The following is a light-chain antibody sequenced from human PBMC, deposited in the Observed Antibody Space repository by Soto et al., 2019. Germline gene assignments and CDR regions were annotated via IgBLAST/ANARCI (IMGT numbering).Light chain of an antibody. CDR1: QSISSY. CDR2: AAS. Sequence: DIQMTQSPSSLSASVGDRVTMTSRASQSISSYLNWYQQKPGKAPKLLIYAASSLQSGVPSRFSGSGSGTEFTLTISSLQPEDFTTYYCLQHNSYPITFGQGTRLEIK. J-gene: IGKJ5*01. CDR3: LQHNSYPIT. V-gene: IGKV1-17*01.